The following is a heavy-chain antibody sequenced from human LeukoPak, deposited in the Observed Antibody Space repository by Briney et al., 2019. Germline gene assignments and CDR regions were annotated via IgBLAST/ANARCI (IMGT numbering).Heavy chain of an antibody. CDR3: AREDRSESYYDY. V-gene: IGHV3-53*01. J-gene: IGHJ4*02. CDR2: IYSGGST. CDR1: GFTVSSNY. Sequence: GGSLRLSCAALGFTVSSNYMTWVRQAPGKGLEWVSVIYSGGSTYYADSVKGRFTISRDNSKNTLYLQMNSMRAEDSAVYYCAREDRSESYYDYWGQGTLVTVSS.